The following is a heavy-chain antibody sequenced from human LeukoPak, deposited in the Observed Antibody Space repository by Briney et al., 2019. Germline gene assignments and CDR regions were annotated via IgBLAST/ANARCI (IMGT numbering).Heavy chain of an antibody. D-gene: IGHD6-6*01. Sequence: GGSLRLSCAASGFTVSSNYRSWVRQAPGKGLEYISVIYSGGTTYYADSVRGRFTISRDNSKNTLYLQMNSLRAEDTAVYYCAREPSYSSSLDYWGQGTLVTVSS. J-gene: IGHJ4*02. V-gene: IGHV3-53*01. CDR3: AREPSYSSSLDY. CDR2: IYSGGTT. CDR1: GFTVSSNY.